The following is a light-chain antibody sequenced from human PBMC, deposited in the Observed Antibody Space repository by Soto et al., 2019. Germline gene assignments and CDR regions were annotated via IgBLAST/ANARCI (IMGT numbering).Light chain of an antibody. V-gene: IGKV1-39*01. CDR3: QQSYITPGT. Sequence: DIQMTQSPSSLSASVGDRVTITCRASQSISRYLNWYQQKTGKAPKLLIYAASSLQSGVSSRFIGCGSLTDVALTFSSLLLEDFATFCFQQSYITPGTFGQGTKVEIK. J-gene: IGKJ1*01. CDR1: QSISRY. CDR2: AAS.